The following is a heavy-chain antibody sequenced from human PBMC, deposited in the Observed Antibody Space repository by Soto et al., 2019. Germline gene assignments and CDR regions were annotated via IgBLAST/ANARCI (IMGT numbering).Heavy chain of an antibody. CDR1: GGSVSSGSYY. CDR2: IYYSGST. D-gene: IGHD2-15*01. Sequence: SETLSLTCTVSGGSVSSGSYYWSWIRQPPGKGLEWIGYIYYSGSTNYNPSLKSRVTISVDTSKNQFSLKLSSVTAADTAVYYCARDGPRDCSGGSCYSRYYYYGMDVWGRGTTVTVSS. CDR3: ARDGPRDCSGGSCYSRYYYYGMDV. V-gene: IGHV4-61*01. J-gene: IGHJ6*02.